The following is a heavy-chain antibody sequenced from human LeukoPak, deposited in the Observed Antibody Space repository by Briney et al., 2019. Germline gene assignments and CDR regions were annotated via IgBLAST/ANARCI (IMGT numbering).Heavy chain of an antibody. CDR2: IYRSGST. CDR1: GGSITTYY. Sequence: PWETLSLTCTVSGGSITTYYWNWIRQPPGKELEWIGYIYRSGSTNYNPSIQSRVTISLDTSKNQFSLNLNSVTAADTAVYYCARSTGSQYDYWGQGTLVTVS. V-gene: IGHV4-59*01. J-gene: IGHJ4*02. CDR3: ARSTGSQYDY. D-gene: IGHD3-10*01.